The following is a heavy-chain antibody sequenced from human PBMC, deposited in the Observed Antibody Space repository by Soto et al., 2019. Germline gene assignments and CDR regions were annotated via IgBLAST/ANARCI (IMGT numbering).Heavy chain of an antibody. D-gene: IGHD4-17*01. J-gene: IGHJ5*02. Sequence: QVQLQESGPGLVKPSQTLSLTCTVSGGSISSGDYYWSWIRQPPGRGREWIGYIYYSGSPYYNPSLKSRVTISVDTSKNQFALKLSSVTAADTAVYYCARVTVSDYGGRWFDPWGQGTLVTVSS. CDR3: ARVTVSDYGGRWFDP. CDR1: GGSISSGDYY. CDR2: IYYSGSP. V-gene: IGHV4-30-4*01.